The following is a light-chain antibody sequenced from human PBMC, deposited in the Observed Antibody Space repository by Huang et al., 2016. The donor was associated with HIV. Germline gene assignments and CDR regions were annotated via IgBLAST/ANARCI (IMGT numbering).Light chain of an antibody. Sequence: DVVMTQSPLPLPVTLGQPASISCRSSQSLVYSDGSTYLNWFHQRPGQSPRRLIYKVSNRDSGVPDRCTGRGSCTEFTLKISRVEAEDVGIYYCMQGSRWPWTFGQGTKVEIK. CDR3: MQGSRWPWT. CDR1: QSLVYSDGSTY. V-gene: IGKV2-30*01. CDR2: KVS. J-gene: IGKJ1*01.